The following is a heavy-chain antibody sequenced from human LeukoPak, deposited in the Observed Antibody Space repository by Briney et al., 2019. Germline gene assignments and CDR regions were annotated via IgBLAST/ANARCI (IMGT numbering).Heavy chain of an antibody. D-gene: IGHD3-3*01. J-gene: IGHJ4*02. CDR1: GGSISSSSYY. V-gene: IGHV4-39*01. Sequence: SETLSLTCTVSGGSISSSSYYWGWIRQPPGKGLEWIGSIYYSGSTYYNPSLKSRVTISVDTSKNQFSLKLSSVTAADTAVYYCASWLANYDFWSRPAIYYFDYWGQGTLVTVSS. CDR3: ASWLANYDFWSRPAIYYFDY. CDR2: IYYSGST.